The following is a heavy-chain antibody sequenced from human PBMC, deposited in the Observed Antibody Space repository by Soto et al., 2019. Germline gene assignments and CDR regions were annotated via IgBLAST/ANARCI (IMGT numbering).Heavy chain of an antibody. CDR2: VYNSGSTTYKTS. J-gene: IGHJ4*02. D-gene: IGHD6-13*01. Sequence: SETLSLTCTVSGGSISNYYWSWIRQPPGKGLEWIGYVYNSGSTTYKTSNYNPSLKSRVTMSADTSKNQFSLNLSSVTAADTAVYYCATEPQESSSWYYFDYWGQGTLVTVSS. CDR3: ATEPQESSSWYYFDY. V-gene: IGHV4-59*01. CDR1: GGSISNYY.